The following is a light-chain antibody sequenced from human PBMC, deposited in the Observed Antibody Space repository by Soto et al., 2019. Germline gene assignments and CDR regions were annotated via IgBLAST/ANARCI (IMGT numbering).Light chain of an antibody. CDR3: QKYNSAPQLT. CDR1: QGISNY. J-gene: IGKJ4*01. V-gene: IGKV1-27*01. Sequence: DIQMTQSPSSLSASVGDRVTITCRASQGISNYLAWYQQKPGKGPTLLIYGASTLQSGVPSRFSGSESGTEFTLTISSLQPEDVATYYCQKYNSAPQLTFGGGTKVEIK. CDR2: GAS.